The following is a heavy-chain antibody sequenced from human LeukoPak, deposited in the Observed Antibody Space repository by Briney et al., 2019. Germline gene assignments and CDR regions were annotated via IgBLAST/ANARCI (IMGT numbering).Heavy chain of an antibody. D-gene: IGHD4-17*01. CDR2: IYYSGST. CDR1: GGSISSYY. CDR3: ARARSYYGDYTHLDY. Sequence: SETLSLTCTVSGGSISSYYWGWIRQPPGKGLEWIGSIYYSGSTYYNPSLKSRVTISVDTSKNQFSLKLSSVTAADTAVYYCARARSYYGDYTHLDYWGQGTLVTVSS. V-gene: IGHV4-39*01. J-gene: IGHJ4*02.